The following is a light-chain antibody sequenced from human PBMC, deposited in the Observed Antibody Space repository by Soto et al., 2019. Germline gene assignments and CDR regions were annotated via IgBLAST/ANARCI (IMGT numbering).Light chain of an antibody. Sequence: EIVMTQSPATLSLSPEERATLSCRASQSVSSKLAWLQQKPGQAPRLLIYGSYTRATGIPARFSGSGSGTEFTLTISSLQSEDFAVYYCQQYNNWPLTFGQGTKVEIK. CDR3: QQYNNWPLT. CDR2: GSY. CDR1: QSVSSK. V-gene: IGKV3D-15*01. J-gene: IGKJ1*01.